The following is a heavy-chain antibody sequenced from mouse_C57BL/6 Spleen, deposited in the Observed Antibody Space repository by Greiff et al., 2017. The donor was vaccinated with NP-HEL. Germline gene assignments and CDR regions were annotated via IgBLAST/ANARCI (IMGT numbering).Heavy chain of an antibody. Sequence: VQVVESGAELVRPGASVKLSCKASGYTFTDYYINWVKQRPGQGLEWIARIYPGSGNTYYNEKFKGKATLTAEKSSSTAYMQLSSLTSEDSAVYFCARSTYDGYYGLFDYWGQGTTLTVSS. CDR1: GYTFTDYY. D-gene: IGHD2-3*01. CDR2: IYPGSGNT. CDR3: ARSTYDGYYGLFDY. J-gene: IGHJ2*01. V-gene: IGHV1-76*01.